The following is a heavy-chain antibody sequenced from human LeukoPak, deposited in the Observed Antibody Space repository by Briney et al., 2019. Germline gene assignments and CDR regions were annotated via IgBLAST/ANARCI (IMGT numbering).Heavy chain of an antibody. D-gene: IGHD6-13*01. J-gene: IGHJ4*02. V-gene: IGHV3-66*01. CDR2: IYSGGST. Sequence: GGSLGPSCAALGLTVRSNYMTGVGQAPGKGLGWVQVIYSGGSTYYADSVKGRFTISRDNCKNTLYLQMNSLRAEDTAVYYCAREHTLRSSRGPFDYWGQGTLVTVSS. CDR3: AREHTLRSSRGPFDY. CDR1: GLTVRSNY.